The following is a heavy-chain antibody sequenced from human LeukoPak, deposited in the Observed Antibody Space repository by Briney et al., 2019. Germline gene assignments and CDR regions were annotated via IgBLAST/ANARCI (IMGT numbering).Heavy chain of an antibody. CDR2: IRAYNGNT. CDR1: GYTFTSYG. V-gene: IGHV1-18*01. Sequence: ASVKVACKAYGYTFTSYGISWVRQAPGQVLEWMGWIRAYNGNTNYAQKLQGRVTMTTDTSTSTAYMELRSLRSDDTAVYYCARDSTSRITIFGVALSLDYWGQGTLVTVSS. CDR3: ARDSTSRITIFGVALSLDY. D-gene: IGHD3-3*01. J-gene: IGHJ4*02.